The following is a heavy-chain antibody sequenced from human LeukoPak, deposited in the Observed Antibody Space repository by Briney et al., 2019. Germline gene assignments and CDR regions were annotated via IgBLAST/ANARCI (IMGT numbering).Heavy chain of an antibody. CDR1: GYTFNNYG. J-gene: IGHJ4*02. CDR3: ARDGDGYSNRFDY. CDR2: INSNKGNT. D-gene: IGHD5-24*01. Sequence: GASVKVSCKASGYTFNNYGISWVRQAPGQGLEWMGWINSNKGNTKYAQKFQGRVTMTTDTSTITAYMELRSLRLDDTAVYYCARDGDGYSNRFDYWGQGTLVTVSS. V-gene: IGHV1-18*01.